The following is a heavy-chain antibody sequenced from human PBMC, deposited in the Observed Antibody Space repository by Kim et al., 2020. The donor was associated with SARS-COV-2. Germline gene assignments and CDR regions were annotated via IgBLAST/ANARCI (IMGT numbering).Heavy chain of an antibody. D-gene: IGHD6-19*01. V-gene: IGHV5-51*01. Sequence: SPTFQGQVTISADKSISTAYLQWSSLKASDTAMYYCARRIAVGGTGYFDYWGQGTLVTVSS. J-gene: IGHJ4*02. CDR3: ARRIAVGGTGYFDY.